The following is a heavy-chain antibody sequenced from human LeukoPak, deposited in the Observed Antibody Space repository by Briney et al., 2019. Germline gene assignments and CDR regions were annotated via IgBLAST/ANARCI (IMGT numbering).Heavy chain of an antibody. CDR2: ISSDGSYT. D-gene: IGHD1-1*01. CDR3: GRGFGTT. J-gene: IGHJ4*02. V-gene: IGHV3-74*01. CDR1: DFTFRSNW. Sequence: GGSLRLSCTASDFTFRSNWMYWVRQAPGKGLVWVSRISSDGSYTSYAGSVKGRFTISRDNAKNTLYLQMNNLRPEDTAVYYCGRGFGTTWGQGTLVSVSS.